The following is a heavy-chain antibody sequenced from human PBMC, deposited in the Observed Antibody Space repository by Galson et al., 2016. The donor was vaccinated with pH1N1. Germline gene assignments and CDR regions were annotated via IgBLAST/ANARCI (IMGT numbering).Heavy chain of an antibody. V-gene: IGHV3-30*14. Sequence: SLRLSCAASGFTFNNFAMHWVRQAPGKGLEWVADISFDGRNKNYLDSVKGRFSISRDNSQNTLHLQVKGLRADDTAIYFCARERDGQGFDTWGQGTLVSVSS. D-gene: IGHD5-24*01. CDR3: ARERDGQGFDT. CDR1: GFTFNNFA. J-gene: IGHJ4*02. CDR2: ISFDGRNK.